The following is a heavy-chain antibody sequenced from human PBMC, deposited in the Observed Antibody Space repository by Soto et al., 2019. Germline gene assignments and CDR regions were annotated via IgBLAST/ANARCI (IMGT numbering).Heavy chain of an antibody. V-gene: IGHV4-4*02. CDR1: GDSISTNHW. Sequence: QVQLQESGPGLVTPSGTLSLTCAVSGDSISTNHWWGWVRQPPGKGLEWIGEISHGGATNYNPSLQSRLTISLEKSKNQFSLMLTSVTAADTAVYYCARQGGPFDDFWGQGALVTVSS. J-gene: IGHJ4*02. CDR3: ARQGGPFDDF. CDR2: ISHGGAT. D-gene: IGHD3-16*01.